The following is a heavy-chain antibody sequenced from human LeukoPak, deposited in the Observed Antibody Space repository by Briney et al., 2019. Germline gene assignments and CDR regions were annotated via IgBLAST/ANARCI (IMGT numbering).Heavy chain of an antibody. CDR2: ITSSSSNI. J-gene: IGHJ4*02. V-gene: IGHV3-48*02. D-gene: IGHD1-26*01. CDR1: GFTFSSYS. CDR3: VRSKTYLFEY. Sequence: GGSLRLSCAASGFTFSSYSMNWVRQAPGKGLEWLSYITSSSSNIYYADSVKGRFTISRDNAKNSLYLQMNSLRDEDTALYYCVRSKTYLFEYWGQGALVTVSS.